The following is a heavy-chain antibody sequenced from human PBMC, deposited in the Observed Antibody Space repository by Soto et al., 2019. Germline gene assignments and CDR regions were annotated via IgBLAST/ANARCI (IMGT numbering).Heavy chain of an antibody. CDR3: AKALERYFDWEGFDY. J-gene: IGHJ4*02. CDR1: GFPFTSYP. Sequence: EVQLLESGEGLVQPGGPLSLSCQAPGFPFTSYPIGWFRQAPGRGRDWFSAISGSGGRTYYADSVKGRFTISRDNSKNTLYLQMNSLRAEDTAVYYCAKALERYFDWEGFDYWGQGTLVTVSS. CDR2: ISGSGGRT. V-gene: IGHV3-23*01. D-gene: IGHD3-9*01.